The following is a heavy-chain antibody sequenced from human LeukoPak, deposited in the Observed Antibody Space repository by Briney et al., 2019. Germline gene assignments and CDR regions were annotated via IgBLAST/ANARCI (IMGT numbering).Heavy chain of an antibody. V-gene: IGHV1-2*02. Sequence: ASVKVSCKASGYTFTGYYMHWVRQAPGQGLEWMGWINPNSGGTNYAQKFQGRVTMTRDTSISTAYMELSRLRSDDTAVYYCARERCSGGSCYSYYYHGMDVWGQGTTVTVSS. CDR3: ARERCSGGSCYSYYYHGMDV. CDR2: INPNSGGT. CDR1: GYTFTGYY. J-gene: IGHJ6*02. D-gene: IGHD2-15*01.